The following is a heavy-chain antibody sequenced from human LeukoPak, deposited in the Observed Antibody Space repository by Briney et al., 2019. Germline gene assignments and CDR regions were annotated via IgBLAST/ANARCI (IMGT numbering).Heavy chain of an antibody. J-gene: IGHJ4*02. D-gene: IGHD3-22*01. Sequence: GGSLRLSCSVSGITFSSHAMHWVRQAPGKRLEYISGVSGNGDTTYYADSVKGRFPISRDNSESTVYLQMNTLRVEDTAVYYCARGTDSSAYFGRFLFDYWGQGTLVTVSS. CDR1: GITFSSHA. CDR2: VSGNGDTT. CDR3: ARGTDSSAYFGRFLFDY. V-gene: IGHV3-64*04.